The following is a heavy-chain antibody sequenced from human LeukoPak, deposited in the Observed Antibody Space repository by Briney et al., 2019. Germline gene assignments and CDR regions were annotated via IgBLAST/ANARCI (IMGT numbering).Heavy chain of an antibody. V-gene: IGHV1-18*01. CDR2: ISAYNGNT. CDR1: GYTFTSYG. J-gene: IGHJ4*02. CDR3: ARVSMMYYDFWSGYYQNYDY. Sequence: ASVKVSCKASGYTFTSYGISWVRQAPGQGLEWMGWISAYNGNTNYAQKLQGRVTMTTDTSTSTAYMELRSLRSDDTAVYYCARVSMMYYDFWSGYYQNYDYWGQGTLVTVSS. D-gene: IGHD3-3*01.